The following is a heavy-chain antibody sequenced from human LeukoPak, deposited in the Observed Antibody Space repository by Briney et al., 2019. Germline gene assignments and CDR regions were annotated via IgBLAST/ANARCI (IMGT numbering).Heavy chain of an antibody. J-gene: IGHJ4*02. Sequence: GGSLRLSCAASGFTSSSYGMHWVRQAPGKGLEWVAVISNDGSNKYYADSVKGRFTISRDNSKNTLYLQMNSLRAEDTAVYYCAKDPTLASGWYEYYFDYWGQGTLVTVSS. D-gene: IGHD6-19*01. V-gene: IGHV3-30*18. CDR2: ISNDGSNK. CDR1: GFTSSSYG. CDR3: AKDPTLASGWYEYYFDY.